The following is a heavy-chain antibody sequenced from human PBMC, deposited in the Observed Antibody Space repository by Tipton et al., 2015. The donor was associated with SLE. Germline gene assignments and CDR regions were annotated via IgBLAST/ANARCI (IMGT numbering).Heavy chain of an antibody. D-gene: IGHD3-16*01. Sequence: TLSLTCTVSGCSISSSSYYWGWIRPPPGKGVEWIGNVYYSGRPYYNPSLKSRVTISVDTSKNQFSLKLSSVTAADTAVYHCATYEAGVGGRSYWGQGTLVSVSS. CDR2: VYYSGRP. CDR1: GCSISSSSYY. CDR3: ATYEAGVGGRSY. J-gene: IGHJ4*02. V-gene: IGHV4-39*07.